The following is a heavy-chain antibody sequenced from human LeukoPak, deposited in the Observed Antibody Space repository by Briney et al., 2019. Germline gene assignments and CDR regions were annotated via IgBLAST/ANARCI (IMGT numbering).Heavy chain of an antibody. J-gene: IGHJ4*02. CDR2: IIPIFGTA. CDR3: ASDINRYYDFWSGYYY. CDR1: GGTFSSYA. V-gene: IGHV1-69*05. Sequence: ASVKVSCKASGGTFSSYAISWVRQAPGQGLGWMGGIIPIFGTANYAQKFQGRVTITTDESTSTAYMELSSLRSEDTAVYYCASDINRYYDFWSGYYYWGQGTLVTVSS. D-gene: IGHD3-3*01.